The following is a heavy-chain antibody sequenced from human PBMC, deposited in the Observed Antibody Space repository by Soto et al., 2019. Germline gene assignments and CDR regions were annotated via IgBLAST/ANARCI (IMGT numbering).Heavy chain of an antibody. V-gene: IGHV4-31*03. D-gene: IGHD3-10*01. J-gene: IGHJ4*02. CDR1: GASISSGAYY. CDR2: IYYTGNS. CDR3: AAGSGTHYSVAPGFDF. Sequence: QVQLQESGPGLVKPSQTLSLTCTVSGASISSGAYYWSWIRQQPGKGLEWVGYIYYTGNSYYNPSLKSRISRSXXTXTXXFSLRLSSVTATDTAVYYCAAGSGTHYSVAPGFDFWGLGTLVTVSP.